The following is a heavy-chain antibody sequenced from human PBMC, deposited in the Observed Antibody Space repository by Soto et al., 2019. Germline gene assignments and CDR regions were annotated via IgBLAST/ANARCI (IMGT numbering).Heavy chain of an antibody. V-gene: IGHV6-1*01. D-gene: IGHD5-12*01. CDR2: TYYRSGWYN. Sequence: PTLSLTCAISGDSVSSNTAAWNWIRQSPSRGLEWLGRTYYRSGWYNNYTVSVRSRITCNPDAAKNQFSQQLNSVTPEDTAVYYCAREIMATLGLFDYWGQGTLVTVSS. J-gene: IGHJ4*02. CDR3: AREIMATLGLFDY. CDR1: GDSVSSNTAA.